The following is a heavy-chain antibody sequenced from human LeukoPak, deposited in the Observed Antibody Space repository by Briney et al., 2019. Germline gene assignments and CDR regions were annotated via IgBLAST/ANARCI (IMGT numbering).Heavy chain of an antibody. D-gene: IGHD5-18*01. V-gene: IGHV3-11*01. CDR1: GGSISSYY. CDR3: ARGSYQREFDY. Sequence: LSLTCTVSGGSISSYYWSWIRQAPGKGLEWVSYISSSGSTIYYADSVKGRFTISRDNAKNSLYLQMNSLRAEDTAVYYCARGSYQREFDYWGQGTLVTVSS. CDR2: ISSSGSTI. J-gene: IGHJ4*02.